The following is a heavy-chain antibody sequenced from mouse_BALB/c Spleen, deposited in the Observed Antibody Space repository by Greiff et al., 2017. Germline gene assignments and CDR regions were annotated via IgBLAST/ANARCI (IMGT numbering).Heavy chain of an antibody. CDR3: ARSYDYDGGWFAY. D-gene: IGHD2-4*01. Sequence: EVKLMESGGGLVQPGGSRKLSCAASGFTFSSFGMHWVRQAPEKGLEWVAYISSGSSTIYYADTVKGRFTISRDNPKNTLFLQMTSLRSEDTAMYYCARSYDYDGGWFAYWGQGTLVTVSA. CDR1: GFTFSSFG. CDR2: ISSGSSTI. V-gene: IGHV5-17*02. J-gene: IGHJ3*01.